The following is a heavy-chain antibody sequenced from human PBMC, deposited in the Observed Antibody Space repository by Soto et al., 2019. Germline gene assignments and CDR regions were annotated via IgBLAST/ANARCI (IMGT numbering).Heavy chain of an antibody. CDR3: ARQYGSGSQTTRYQNYYYYGMDV. CDR2: ISYDGSNK. CDR1: GFTFSSYG. V-gene: IGHV3-30*03. D-gene: IGHD3-10*01. Sequence: QVQLVESGGGVVQPGRSLRLSCAASGFTFSSYGMHWVRQAPGKGLEWVAVISYDGSNKYYADSVKGRFTISRDNSKNTMYLQMNSLRAEDTAVYYCARQYGSGSQTTRYQNYYYYGMDVWGQGTTVTVSS. J-gene: IGHJ6*02.